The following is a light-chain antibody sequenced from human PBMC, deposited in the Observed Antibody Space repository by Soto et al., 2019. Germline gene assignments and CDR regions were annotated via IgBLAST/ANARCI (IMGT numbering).Light chain of an antibody. Sequence: EIVLTQSPGTLSLSPGERATLSCRASQSVSNYLAWYQQKPGQAPRLLIYVVSSRATGIPDRFSGSGSGTDFTLTISRLEPEDFAVYYCQQYGGSPQTFGQGTKVEIK. CDR3: QQYGGSPQT. CDR2: VVS. CDR1: QSVSNY. V-gene: IGKV3-20*01. J-gene: IGKJ1*01.